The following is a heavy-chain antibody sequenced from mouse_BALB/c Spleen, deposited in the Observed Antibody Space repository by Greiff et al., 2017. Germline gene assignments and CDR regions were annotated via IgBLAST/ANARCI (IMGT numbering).Heavy chain of an antibody. V-gene: IGHV14-3*02. Sequence: EVKLQESGAELVKPGASVKLSCTASGFNIKDTYMHWVKQRPEQGLEWIGRIDPANGNTKYDPKFQGKATITADTSSNTAYLQLSSLTSEDTAVYYWARDYDYGGYFDYWGQGTTLTVSS. CDR1: GFNIKDTY. D-gene: IGHD2-4*01. J-gene: IGHJ2*01. CDR3: ARDYDYGGYFDY. CDR2: IDPANGNT.